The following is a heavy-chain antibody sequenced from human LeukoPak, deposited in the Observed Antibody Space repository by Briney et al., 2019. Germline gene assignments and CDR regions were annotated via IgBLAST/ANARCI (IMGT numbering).Heavy chain of an antibody. CDR3: AREVYSGYYLFDY. J-gene: IGHJ4*02. CDR1: GGSIRSYY. Sequence: SETLSLTCTVSGGSIRSYYWSWIRQHPGKGLEWIGNIYYSGSTYYNPSLKSRVTISLDTSKNQFSLKLSSVTAADTAVYYCAREVYSGYYLFDYWGQGTLVTVSS. D-gene: IGHD3-22*01. CDR2: IYYSGST. V-gene: IGHV4-31*03.